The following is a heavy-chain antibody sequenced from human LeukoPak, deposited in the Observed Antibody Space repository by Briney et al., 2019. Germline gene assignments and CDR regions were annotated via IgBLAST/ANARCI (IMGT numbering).Heavy chain of an antibody. Sequence: GGSLRLSCAASGFTFSSYAMHWVRQAPGKGLEYVTAISSNGGSTYYANSVKGRFTISRDNSKNTLYLQMGSLRAEDMAVYYCARTYRSGENWFDPWGKATLVTVSS. CDR2: ISSNGGST. CDR3: ARTYRSGENWFDP. J-gene: IGHJ5*02. V-gene: IGHV3-64*01. D-gene: IGHD3-10*01. CDR1: GFTFSSYA.